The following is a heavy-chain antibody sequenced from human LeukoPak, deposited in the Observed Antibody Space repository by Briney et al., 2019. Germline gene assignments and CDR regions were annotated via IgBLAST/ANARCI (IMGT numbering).Heavy chain of an antibody. J-gene: IGHJ3*02. Sequence: SVKVSCKASGGTFSSYAISWVRQAPGQGLEWMGGIIPIFGTANYAQKFQGRVTITADKSTSTAYMELSSLRSEDTAVYYWARGTYYYDSSGYYSDDAFDIWGQGTMVTVSS. CDR2: IIPIFGTA. V-gene: IGHV1-69*06. CDR1: GGTFSSYA. D-gene: IGHD3-22*01. CDR3: ARGTYYYDSSGYYSDDAFDI.